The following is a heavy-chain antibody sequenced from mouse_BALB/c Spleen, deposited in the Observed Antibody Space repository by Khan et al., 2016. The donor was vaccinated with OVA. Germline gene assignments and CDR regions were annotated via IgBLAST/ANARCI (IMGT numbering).Heavy chain of an antibody. CDR2: IDPANGNT. CDR1: GFNIKDTY. Sequence: VQLQQSGAELVKPGASVKLSCTASGFNIKDTYMHWVKQRPEQGLEWIGRIDPANGNTKYDPKFQGKATITADTSSNTAYLQLSSLTSEDTAVYYCARRDYGRGFDVWGAGTTVTVSS. CDR3: ARRDYGRGFDV. J-gene: IGHJ1*01. V-gene: IGHV14-3*02. D-gene: IGHD1-1*01.